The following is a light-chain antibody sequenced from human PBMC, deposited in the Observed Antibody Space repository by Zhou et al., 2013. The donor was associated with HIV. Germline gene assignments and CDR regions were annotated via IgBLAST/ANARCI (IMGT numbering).Light chain of an antibody. CDR3: QQYDNLLGT. V-gene: IGKV1-33*01. CDR1: QSISSY. J-gene: IGKJ4*01. CDR2: DAS. Sequence: DIQMTQSPSSLSASVGDRVTITCRASQSISSYLNWYQQKPGKAPKLLIYDASNLETGVPSRFSGSGSGTDFTFTISSLQPEDIATYYCQQYDNLLGTFGGGTKVEIK.